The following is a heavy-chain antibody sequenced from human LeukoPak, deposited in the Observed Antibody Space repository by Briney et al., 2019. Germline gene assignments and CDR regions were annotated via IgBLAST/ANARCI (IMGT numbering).Heavy chain of an antibody. D-gene: IGHD3-10*01. Sequence: SETLSLTCTVSGGSISSYYWTWIRQPPGKGLEWIGSLYYSGSTNYNPSLKSQVTISVDTSKNQFSLKLSSVTAADTAVYYCARTTMVRGTYYMDVWGKGTTVTISS. CDR1: GGSISSYY. CDR3: ARTTMVRGTYYMDV. V-gene: IGHV4-59*01. J-gene: IGHJ6*03. CDR2: LYYSGST.